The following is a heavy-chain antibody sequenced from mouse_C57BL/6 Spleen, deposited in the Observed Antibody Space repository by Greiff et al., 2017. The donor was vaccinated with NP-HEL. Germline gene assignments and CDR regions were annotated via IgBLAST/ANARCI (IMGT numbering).Heavy chain of an antibody. J-gene: IGHJ3*01. D-gene: IGHD2-3*01. CDR2: IDPNSGGT. CDR3: ARGDDGYPAWFAY. V-gene: IGHV1-72*01. Sequence: QVQLQQPGAELVKPGASVKLSCKASGYTFTSYWMHWVKQRPGRGLEWIGRIDPNSGGTKYNEKFKSKATLTVDKPSSTAYMQLSSLTSDDSAVYYCARGDDGYPAWFAYWGQGTLVTVSA. CDR1: GYTFTSYW.